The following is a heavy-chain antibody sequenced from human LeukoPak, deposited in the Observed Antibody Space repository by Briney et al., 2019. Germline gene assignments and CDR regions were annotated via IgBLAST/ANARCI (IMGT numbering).Heavy chain of an antibody. D-gene: IGHD4-17*01. J-gene: IGHJ3*02. CDR3: ARPQDYGDGAFDI. V-gene: IGHV4-34*01. CDR1: GGSFSGYY. Sequence: PSETLSLTCAVYGGSFSGYYWSWIRQPPGKGLEWIGEINHSGGTNYNPSLKSRVTISVDTSKNQFSLKLSSVTAADTAVYYCARPQDYGDGAFDIWGQGTMVTVSS. CDR2: INHSGGT.